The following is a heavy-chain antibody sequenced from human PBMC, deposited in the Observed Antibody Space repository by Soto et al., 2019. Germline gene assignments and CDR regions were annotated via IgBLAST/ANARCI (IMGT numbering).Heavy chain of an antibody. CDR2: IGGGDDI. CDR3: AKDSISYNGIYDLFDV. J-gene: IGHJ3*01. V-gene: IGHV3-23*01. D-gene: IGHD3-3*01. Sequence: GGSLRLSCEASGFTFSNYAMAWVRQTPGEGPEWVSTIGGGDDIFYAESVQGRFIISRDDSRSTMYLQMDNLRVDDTAIYFCAKDSISYNGIYDLFDVWGQGTVVTVSS. CDR1: GFTFSNYA.